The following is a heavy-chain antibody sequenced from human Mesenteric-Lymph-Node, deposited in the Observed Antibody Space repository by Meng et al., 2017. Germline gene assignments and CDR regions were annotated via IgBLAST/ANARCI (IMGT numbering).Heavy chain of an antibody. CDR2: INPSGGST. V-gene: IGHV1-46*01. D-gene: IGHD3-22*01. Sequence: ASVKVSCKASGYTFTSYYMHWVRQAPGQGLEWMGIINPSGGSTSYAQKFQGRVTMTRDTSASTAYMELSSLRSEDTAVYYCARDPAYYDSSGYYSPFDYWGQGTLVTVSS. J-gene: IGHJ4*02. CDR1: GYTFTSYY. CDR3: ARDPAYYDSSGYYSPFDY.